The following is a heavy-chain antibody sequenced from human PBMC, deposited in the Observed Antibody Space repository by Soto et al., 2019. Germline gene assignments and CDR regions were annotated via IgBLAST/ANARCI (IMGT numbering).Heavy chain of an antibody. V-gene: IGHV4-38-2*01. J-gene: IGHJ6*02. Sequence: SKTVYLTCAVSGYSISRGYYSDWIRQPPGKGLEWIGSIYHSGSTYCNPSLKSRVTISVDTSKNQFSLKLRSVTAADTAVYYFACGTRSMVRGVLYGMDVWVQGKTVTXA. CDR1: GYSISRGYY. CDR3: ACGTRSMVRGVLYGMDV. CDR2: IYHSGST. D-gene: IGHD3-10*01.